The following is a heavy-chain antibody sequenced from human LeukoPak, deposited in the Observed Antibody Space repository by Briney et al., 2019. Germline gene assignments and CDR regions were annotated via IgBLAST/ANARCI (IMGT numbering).Heavy chain of an antibody. D-gene: IGHD3-10*01. J-gene: IGHJ4*01. Sequence: ASVKVSCKASGYTFTNLEIIWVRQAPGQGLEWMGWISAYNGNTKYSQRVQGRVTLTADTSTSTAYTEIRSLRFDDTAIYYCVRSPRVSLRAPCDFWGQGTLVTVSS. CDR2: ISAYNGNT. CDR3: VRSPRVSLRAPCDF. CDR1: GYTFTNLE. V-gene: IGHV1-18*01.